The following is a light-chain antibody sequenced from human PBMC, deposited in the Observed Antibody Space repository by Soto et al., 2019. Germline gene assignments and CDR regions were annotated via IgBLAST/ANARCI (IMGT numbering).Light chain of an antibody. CDR1: SSDVGGYNY. V-gene: IGLV2-14*01. CDR2: DVS. J-gene: IGLJ1*01. CDR3: SSYTSSSTPYV. Sequence: QSALTQPASVSGSPGQSITISCTGTSSDVGGYNYVSWYQQHPGKAPKLMIYDVSNRPSGVSNRFSGSKSGNTASLTISGXXAEDEADYYCSSYTSSSTPYVFGTGTKVTVL.